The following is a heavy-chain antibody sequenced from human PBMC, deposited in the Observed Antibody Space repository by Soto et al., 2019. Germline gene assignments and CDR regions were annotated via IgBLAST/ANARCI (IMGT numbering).Heavy chain of an antibody. CDR1: GFTFNNYA. J-gene: IGHJ4*02. Sequence: EVQLLESGGGLVQPGGSLRLSCAASGFTFNNYAMTWVRQAPGKGLECVSAISGGGDTTSYADSVKGRFTVSSDGSNNTVYLQMSSLRSEDTALYYCAKDRGGSGSLTPSVDFWGQGTLVTVSS. CDR3: AKDRGGSGSLTPSVDF. D-gene: IGHD3-10*01. V-gene: IGHV3-23*01. CDR2: ISGGGDTT.